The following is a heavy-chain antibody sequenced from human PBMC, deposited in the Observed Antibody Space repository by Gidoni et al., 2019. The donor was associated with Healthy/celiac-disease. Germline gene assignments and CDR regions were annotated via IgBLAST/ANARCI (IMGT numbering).Heavy chain of an antibody. CDR1: GGSVSSGSYY. J-gene: IGHJ5*02. Sequence: QVQLQESGPGLVKPSETLSLTCTVSGGSVSSGSYYWSWIRQPPGKGLEWIGYIYYSGSTNYNPSLKSRVTISVDTSKNQFSLKLSSVTAADTAVYYCARDVWGAVAGTWGQGTLVTVSS. V-gene: IGHV4-61*01. D-gene: IGHD6-19*01. CDR3: ARDVWGAVAGT. CDR2: IYYSGST.